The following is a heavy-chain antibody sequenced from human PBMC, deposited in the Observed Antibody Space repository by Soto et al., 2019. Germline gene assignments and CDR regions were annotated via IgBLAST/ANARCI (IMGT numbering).Heavy chain of an antibody. Sequence: QVQLVQSGGEVKKPGASVKVSCKASGYTFTSYGLTWVLQAPGQGLEWMGWISGYNGNTNYAQMLQGRVTMTTDSSTSTAYMELRSLRSDDTAVYYCARGVVGATHHFDFWGQGTLVTVSS. CDR1: GYTFTSYG. CDR2: ISGYNGNT. CDR3: ARGVVGATHHFDF. D-gene: IGHD1-26*01. J-gene: IGHJ4*02. V-gene: IGHV1-18*01.